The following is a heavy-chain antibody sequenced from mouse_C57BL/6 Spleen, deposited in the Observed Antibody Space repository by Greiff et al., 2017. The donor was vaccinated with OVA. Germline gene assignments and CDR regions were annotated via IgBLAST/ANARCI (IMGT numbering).Heavy chain of an antibody. CDR2: IDPSDSYT. V-gene: IGHV1-50*01. CDR1: GYTFTSYW. Sequence: QVQLQQPGAELVKPGASVKLSCKASGYTFTSYWMQWVKQRPGQGLEWIGEIDPSDSYTNYNQKFKGKATLTVDTSSSTAYMQLSSLTSEDSAVYYCARLRRGYAMDYWGQGTSVTVSS. J-gene: IGHJ4*01. CDR3: ARLRRGYAMDY.